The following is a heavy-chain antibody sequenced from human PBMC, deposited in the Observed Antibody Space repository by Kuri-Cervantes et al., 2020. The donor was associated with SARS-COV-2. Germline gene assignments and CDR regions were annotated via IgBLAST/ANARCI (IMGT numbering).Heavy chain of an antibody. D-gene: IGHD6-13*01. CDR2: IYPGDSDT. J-gene: IGHJ3*02. CDR1: GYSFTSYW. Sequence: GGSLRLSCKGSGYSFTSYWIGWVRQMPGKCLEWMGIIYPGDSDTRYSPYFQGQVTISADKSISTAYLQWSSLKASDTAMYYCARTFSSPNAFDIWGQGTMVTVSS. CDR3: ARTFSSPNAFDI. V-gene: IGHV5-51*01.